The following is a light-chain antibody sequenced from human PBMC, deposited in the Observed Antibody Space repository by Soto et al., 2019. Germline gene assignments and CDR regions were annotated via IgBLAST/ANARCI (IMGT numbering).Light chain of an antibody. CDR3: QQYGSSPWM. J-gene: IGKJ1*01. Sequence: VLTQSPGTLSLSPGERATLSCRASQSISSAYLAWYQQKPGQTPRLLIYGASSRAAGIPDRFSGSGSGTDFTLTISRLEPEDFAVYYCQQYGSSPWMFGQGTKVEIK. CDR1: QSISSAY. CDR2: GAS. V-gene: IGKV3-20*01.